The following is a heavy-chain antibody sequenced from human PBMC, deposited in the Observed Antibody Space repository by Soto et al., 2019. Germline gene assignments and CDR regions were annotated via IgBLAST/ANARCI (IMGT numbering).Heavy chain of an antibody. CDR2: MNPNSGST. Sequence: ALVKVSCKASGYTFTKFGISCVRQAPGQGLEWMGWMNPNSGSTDYAQKFQGRVTMTRNISISTAYMELSSLRSEDTAVYYCASRVGATSFDFDYWGQGTLVTVSS. CDR3: ASRVGATSFDFDY. J-gene: IGHJ4*02. CDR1: GYTFTKFG. D-gene: IGHD1-26*01. V-gene: IGHV1-8*01.